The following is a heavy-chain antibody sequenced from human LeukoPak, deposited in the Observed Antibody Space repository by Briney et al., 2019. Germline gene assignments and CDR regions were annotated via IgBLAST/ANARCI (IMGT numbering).Heavy chain of an antibody. CDR3: ARGDYGDPLDY. CDR2: INYSGST. J-gene: IGHJ4*02. Sequence: KPSETLSLTCTVSGGSVSRYHWNWIRQPPGKGLGWIGYINYSGSTNSNPSLKSRVTISVDTSKNQFSLNLTSVTAADTAVYYCARGDYGDPLDYWGQGTLVTVSS. CDR1: GGSVSRYH. D-gene: IGHD4-17*01. V-gene: IGHV4-59*02.